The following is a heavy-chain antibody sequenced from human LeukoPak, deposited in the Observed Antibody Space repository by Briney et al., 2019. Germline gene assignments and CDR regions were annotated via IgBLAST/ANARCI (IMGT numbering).Heavy chain of an antibody. D-gene: IGHD3-3*01. J-gene: IGHJ1*01. Sequence: SETLSLTCTVSGGSISSKNYYCGWIRQPPGKGLALIGTIYYSGGTYYSPSLKSRVTISVDTSKNQFSLKLSSVTAADTAVYYCATLGALKLRFWGQGTLVTVST. CDR2: IYYSGGT. CDR3: ATLGALKLRF. CDR1: GGSISSKNYY. V-gene: IGHV4-39*01.